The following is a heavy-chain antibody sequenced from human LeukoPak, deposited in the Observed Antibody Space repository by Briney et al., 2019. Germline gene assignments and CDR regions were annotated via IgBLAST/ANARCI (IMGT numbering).Heavy chain of an antibody. CDR3: ARDRVSSWYYFDY. Sequence: GGSLRLSCAASGFTVSSNYMSWVRQAPGKELEWVSVIYGGSRTLYSDSVKGRFTISRDISKNTVYLQMSNLRAEDMAVYYCARDRVSSWYYFDYWGQGTLVTVSS. CDR1: GFTVSSNY. V-gene: IGHV3-66*01. J-gene: IGHJ4*02. CDR2: IYGGSRT. D-gene: IGHD6-13*01.